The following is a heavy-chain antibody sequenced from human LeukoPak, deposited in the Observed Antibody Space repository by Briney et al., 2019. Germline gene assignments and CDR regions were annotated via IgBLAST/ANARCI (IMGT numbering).Heavy chain of an antibody. Sequence: HPGGSLRLSCAASGFTFDDYAMHWVRQAPGKGLEWVSGISWNSGSIGYADSVKGRFTISRDNAKNSLYLQMNSLRAEDTALYYCAKLSGGFLYNSSWYEPGYFKYWGQGTLVTVSS. CDR3: AKLSGGFLYNSSWYEPGYFKY. J-gene: IGHJ4*02. CDR2: ISWNSGSI. V-gene: IGHV3-9*01. D-gene: IGHD6-13*01. CDR1: GFTFDDYA.